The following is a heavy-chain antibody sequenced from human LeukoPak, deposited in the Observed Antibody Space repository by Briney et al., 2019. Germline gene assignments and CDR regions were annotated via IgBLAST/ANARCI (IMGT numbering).Heavy chain of an antibody. CDR3: AKDQGGRWLPKSPYFDY. Sequence: SGGSLRLSCAASGFTFSSYDMHRVRQATGKGLEWVSAIGTAGDTYYPGSVKGRFTISRENAKNSLYLQMNSLRAEDTAVYYCAKDQGGRWLPKSPYFDYWGQGTLVTVSS. CDR1: GFTFSSYD. D-gene: IGHD6-19*01. CDR2: IGTAGDT. V-gene: IGHV3-13*01. J-gene: IGHJ4*02.